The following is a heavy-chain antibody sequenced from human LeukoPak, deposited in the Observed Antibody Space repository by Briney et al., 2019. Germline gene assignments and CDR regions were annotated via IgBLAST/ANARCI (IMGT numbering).Heavy chain of an antibody. V-gene: IGHV1-8*03. CDR1: GYTFTNYE. J-gene: IGHJ4*01. Sequence: APVKASCKASGYTFTNYEINWVRQATGQGLEWMGWMNPNSGHTGFAQKFQDRVTITRNTSISTAYMELSSLRSEDTAVYYCARSSPHDSSGYLFDYWGHGTLVTVSS. CDR3: ARSSPHDSSGYLFDY. CDR2: MNPNSGHT. D-gene: IGHD3-22*01.